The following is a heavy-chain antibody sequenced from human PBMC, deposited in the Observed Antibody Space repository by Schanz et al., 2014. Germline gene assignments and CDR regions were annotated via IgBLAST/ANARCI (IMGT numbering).Heavy chain of an antibody. CDR2: IDGEGSDT. Sequence: LLVESGGGLVQPGGSLRLSCAASGFTFSNNWMHWFRQGPGKGLSWVARIDGEGSDTRYADSVKGRFTISRDNARNSLYLQMNSLRADDTAVYYCVRDQPVNTAVRFDPWGQGTLVTVSS. J-gene: IGHJ5*02. D-gene: IGHD2-21*02. V-gene: IGHV3-74*01. CDR1: GFTFSNNW. CDR3: VRDQPVNTAVRFDP.